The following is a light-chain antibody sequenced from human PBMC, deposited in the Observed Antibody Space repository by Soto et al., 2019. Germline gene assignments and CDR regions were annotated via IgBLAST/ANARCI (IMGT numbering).Light chain of an antibody. V-gene: IGKV3-11*01. CDR1: QSVSSY. J-gene: IGKJ5*01. CDR2: GAS. Sequence: EIVLTQSPATLSLSPGERATLSCRASQSVSSYLAWYQQKPGQAPRLLIYGASNRATGIPDRFSGSGYGTDVTLTITRLEPEDSAVYFCQQYTGPPTTFGQGTRLEIK. CDR3: QQYTGPPTT.